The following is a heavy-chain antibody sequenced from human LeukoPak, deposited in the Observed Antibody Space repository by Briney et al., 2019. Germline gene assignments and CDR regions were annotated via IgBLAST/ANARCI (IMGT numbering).Heavy chain of an antibody. CDR3: ARGERPGPDY. Sequence: SETLSLTCNVSGGSISVYYWSWIRRPPGKGLEWIGYISYSGSTNYNPSLKSRVTISMDTSNNQFSLKLNSVTAADTAVYYCARGERPGPDYWGQGTLVTVSS. D-gene: IGHD2-8*02. CDR2: ISYSGST. CDR1: GGSISVYY. J-gene: IGHJ4*02. V-gene: IGHV4-59*01.